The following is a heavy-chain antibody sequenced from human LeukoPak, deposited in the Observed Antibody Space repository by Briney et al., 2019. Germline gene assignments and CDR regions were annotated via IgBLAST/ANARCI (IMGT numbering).Heavy chain of an antibody. CDR3: ARDSYNWNYSGAFDI. J-gene: IGHJ3*02. Sequence: ASVKVSCKASGYTFTSYGISWVRQAPGQGLEWMGWISAYNGNTNYAQKLQGRVTMTTDTSTSTACMELRSLRSDDTAVYYCARDSYNWNYSGAFDIWGQGTMVTVSS. V-gene: IGHV1-18*01. CDR2: ISAYNGNT. D-gene: IGHD1-7*01. CDR1: GYTFTSYG.